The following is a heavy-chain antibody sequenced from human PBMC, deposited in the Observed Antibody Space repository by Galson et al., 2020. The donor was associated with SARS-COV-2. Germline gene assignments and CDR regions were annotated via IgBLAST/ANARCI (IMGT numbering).Heavy chain of an antibody. CDR3: ARVSGVYSSGWYPPYYYYGMDV. D-gene: IGHD6-19*01. CDR2: IYYSGST. CDR1: GGSISSYY. V-gene: IGHV4-59*01. Sequence: ETSETLSLTCTVSGGSISSYYWSWIRQPPGKGLERIGYIYYSGSTNYNPSLKSRVTISVDTSKNQFSLKLSSVTAADTAVYYCARVSGVYSSGWYPPYYYYGMDVWGQGTTVTVSS. J-gene: IGHJ6*02.